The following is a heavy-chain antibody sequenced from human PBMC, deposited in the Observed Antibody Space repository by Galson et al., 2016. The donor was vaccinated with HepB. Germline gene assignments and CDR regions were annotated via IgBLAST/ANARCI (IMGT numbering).Heavy chain of an antibody. CDR2: LSYDGSD. J-gene: IGHJ6*02. Sequence: SLRLSCAASGFTFSTSPMHWVRQAPGKGLEWVAVLSYDGSDDYVDSVKGRFTISRDNSKNTLYLQMNSLRTEDTAIYYCARDHVIWFGGDSYGLDVWGQGTTVTVSS. CDR3: ARDHVIWFGGDSYGLDV. CDR1: GFTFSTSP. D-gene: IGHD3-10*01. V-gene: IGHV3-30-3*01.